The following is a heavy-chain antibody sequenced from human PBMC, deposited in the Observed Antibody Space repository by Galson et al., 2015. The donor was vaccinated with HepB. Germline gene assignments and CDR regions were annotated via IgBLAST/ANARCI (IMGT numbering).Heavy chain of an antibody. J-gene: IGHJ4*02. V-gene: IGHV3-30*18. CDR2: ISYDGSNK. Sequence: SLRLSCAASGFTFSSYGMHWVRQAPGKGLEWVAVISYDGSNKYYADSVKGRFTISRDNSKNTLYLQMNSLRAEDTAVYYCAKPAYDFWSGYYTGLGARDWGQGTLVTVSS. CDR3: AKPAYDFWSGYYTGLGARD. CDR1: GFTFSSYG. D-gene: IGHD3-3*01.